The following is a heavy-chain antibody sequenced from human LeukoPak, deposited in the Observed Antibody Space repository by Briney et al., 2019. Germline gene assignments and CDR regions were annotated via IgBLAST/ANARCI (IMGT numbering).Heavy chain of an antibody. Sequence: SETLSLTCAVYGGSFSGYYWSWIRQPPGKGLEWIGEINHSGSTNYNPSLKSRVTISVDTSKNQFSLKPSSVTAADTAVYYCASSKVWQWPVDYWGQGTLVTVSS. D-gene: IGHD6-19*01. J-gene: IGHJ4*02. CDR1: GGSFSGYY. V-gene: IGHV4-34*01. CDR3: ASSKVWQWPVDY. CDR2: INHSGST.